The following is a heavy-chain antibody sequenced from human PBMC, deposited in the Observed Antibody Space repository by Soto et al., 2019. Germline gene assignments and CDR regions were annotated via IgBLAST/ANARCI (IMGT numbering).Heavy chain of an antibody. J-gene: IGHJ4*02. V-gene: IGHV3-15*01. CDR1: GFTFSKAW. CDR2: IKNKAEGCST. Sequence: GGSLRLSCAASGFTFSKAWINWVRQAPGKWLEWFGRIKNKAEGCSTAHAASVKGRFTTSRDESKNSVYLQMNSLKTEDTAVYYCAKKDCSSANCYYFDYWGQGTPVTVSS. CDR3: AKKDCSSANCYYFDY. D-gene: IGHD2-2*01.